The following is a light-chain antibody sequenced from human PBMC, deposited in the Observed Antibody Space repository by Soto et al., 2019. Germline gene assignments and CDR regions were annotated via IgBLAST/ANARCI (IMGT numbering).Light chain of an antibody. Sequence: LTQSPSTLSLSPGERATLSCRASQSLSSNYLAWYQQRPGQSPRLLVYGASSRATGIPDRFSGSGFGTDFALTISRLEPEDSAVYYCHQYDNAPFTFGPGTRVGIK. CDR3: HQYDNAPFT. CDR2: GAS. CDR1: QSLSSNY. V-gene: IGKV3-20*01. J-gene: IGKJ3*01.